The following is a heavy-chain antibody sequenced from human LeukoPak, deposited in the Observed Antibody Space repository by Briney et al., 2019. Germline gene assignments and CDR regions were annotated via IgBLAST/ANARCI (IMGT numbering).Heavy chain of an antibody. Sequence: SETLSLTCAVYGGSFSGYYWSWIRQPPGKGLEGIGEINHSGSTNYNPSLKSRVTISVDTSKNQFSLKLSSVTAADTAVKYCARINRGYDSRGSTLYYYYYYMDVWGKGTTVTVSS. CDR2: INHSGST. J-gene: IGHJ6*03. CDR3: ARINRGYDSRGSTLYYYYYYMDV. CDR1: GGSFSGYY. V-gene: IGHV4-34*01. D-gene: IGHD3-22*01.